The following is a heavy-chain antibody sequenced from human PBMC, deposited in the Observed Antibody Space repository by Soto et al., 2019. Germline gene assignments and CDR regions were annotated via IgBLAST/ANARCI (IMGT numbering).Heavy chain of an antibody. CDR2: IYYSGST. CDR1: GGSISSYY. Sequence: QVQLQESGPGLVKPSETLSLTCTVSGGSISSYYWSWIRQSPGKGLEWIGYIYYSGSTNYNPSLKSRVTISVDTSKNQFSLKLSSVTAADTAVYYCARASSSWFKPHYYFDYWGQGTLVTVSS. D-gene: IGHD6-13*01. V-gene: IGHV4-59*01. J-gene: IGHJ4*02. CDR3: ARASSSWFKPHYYFDY.